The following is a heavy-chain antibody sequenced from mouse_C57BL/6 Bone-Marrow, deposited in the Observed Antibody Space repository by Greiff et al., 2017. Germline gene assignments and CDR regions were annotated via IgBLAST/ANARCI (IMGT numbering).Heavy chain of an antibody. CDR3: ARYGITTGYFDV. CDR2: INPSSGYT. V-gene: IGHV1-4*01. CDR1: GYTFTSYT. Sequence: QVQLQQSGAELARPGASVKMSCKASGYTFTSYTMHWVKQRPGQGLEWIGYINPSSGYTKYNQKFKDKATLTADKSSSTAYMQLSSLTSEDSAVYYCARYGITTGYFDVWGTGTTVTVSS. J-gene: IGHJ1*03. D-gene: IGHD1-1*01.